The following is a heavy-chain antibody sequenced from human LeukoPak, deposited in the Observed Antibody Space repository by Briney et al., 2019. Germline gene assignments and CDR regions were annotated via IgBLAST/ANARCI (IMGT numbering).Heavy chain of an antibody. D-gene: IGHD1-7*01. CDR2: INHSGST. CDR1: GGSFSGYY. J-gene: IGHJ4*02. Sequence: PSETLSLTCAVYGGSFSGYYWSGIRQPPGKGLEWIGEINHSGSTNYNPSLKSRVTISVDTSKNQFSLKLSSVTAADTAVYYCARGRPELPRLYCEFDYWGQGTLVTVSS. CDR3: ARGRPELPRLYCEFDY. V-gene: IGHV4-34*01.